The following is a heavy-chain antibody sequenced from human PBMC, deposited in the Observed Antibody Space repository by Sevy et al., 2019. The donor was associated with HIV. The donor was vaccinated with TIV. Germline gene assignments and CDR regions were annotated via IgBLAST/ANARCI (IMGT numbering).Heavy chain of an antibody. CDR1: GFTFGDYA. CDR3: TRWKGLQSIFDY. V-gene: IGHV3-49*04. D-gene: IGHD1-1*01. J-gene: IGHJ4*02. Sequence: GGSLRLSCTTSGFTFGDYAMNWVRQAPGKGLEWVAFLKSKADGGTVDHAQSVKGRFTISRDDSKSIADLQMNDLTTEDTGVYYCTRWKGLQSIFDYWGQGALVTVSS. CDR2: LKSKADGGTV.